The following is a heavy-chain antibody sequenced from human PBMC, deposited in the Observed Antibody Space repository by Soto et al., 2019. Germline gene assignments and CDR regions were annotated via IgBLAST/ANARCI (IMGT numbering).Heavy chain of an antibody. CDR3: SKTDDYYYGMDV. J-gene: IGHJ6*02. V-gene: IGHV4-39*01. CDR2: IYSGGSN. Sequence: SETLSLTCTVSGDCVNSSNYYWGWIRQPPGKGLEWIGSIYSGGSNFYNPSLKSRVTISVDTSKNQFSLRLSSVTAADTAVYYCSKTDDYYYGMDVWGQGTTVTVSS. CDR1: GDCVNSSNYY.